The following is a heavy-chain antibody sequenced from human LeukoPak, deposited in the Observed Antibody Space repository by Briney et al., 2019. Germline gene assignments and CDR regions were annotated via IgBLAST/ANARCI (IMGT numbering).Heavy chain of an antibody. J-gene: IGHJ5*02. CDR2: ISGSGGSI. D-gene: IGHD1-1*01. CDR3: AKDQPGAGFDL. Sequence: TGGSLRLSCAASGFSFRTYDLSWVRQAPGKGLEWVSGISGSGGSIKYADSLKGRFTISRDNSKKTLYLQMNSLAAEDTAVYYCAKDQPGAGFDLWGQGTLVTVAS. CDR1: GFSFRTYD. V-gene: IGHV3-23*01.